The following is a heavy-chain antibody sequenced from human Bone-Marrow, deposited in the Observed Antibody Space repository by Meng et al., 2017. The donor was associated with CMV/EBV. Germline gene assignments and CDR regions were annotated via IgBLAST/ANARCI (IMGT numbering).Heavy chain of an antibody. V-gene: IGHV4-34*01. CDR3: ARGARRITMVRGKIDY. J-gene: IGHJ4*02. D-gene: IGHD3-10*01. CDR2: INHSGST. CDR1: GGSFSGYY. Sequence: GSLSLTCAVYGGSFSGYYWSWIRQPPGKGLEWIGEINHSGSTNYNPSFKSRVTISVDTPKNQFSLKLSSGTAADTAVYYCARGARRITMVRGKIDYWGQGTLVTVSS.